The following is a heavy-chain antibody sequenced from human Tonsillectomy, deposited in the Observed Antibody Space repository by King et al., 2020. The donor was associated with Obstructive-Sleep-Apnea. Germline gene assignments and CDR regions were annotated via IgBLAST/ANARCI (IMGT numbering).Heavy chain of an antibody. Sequence: QLQESGPGPVKPSETLALTCTVSGYSISSGYYWAWIRQPPGKGLEWIGSIYHAGDSYYNPSLKSRVTMSVDTSKKQFSLKLNSVTAADTAVYYCAREVVDSAMVDYWGQGTLVTVSS. CDR1: GYSISSGYY. V-gene: IGHV4-38-2*02. CDR2: IYHAGDS. J-gene: IGHJ4*02. D-gene: IGHD5-18*01. CDR3: AREVVDSAMVDY.